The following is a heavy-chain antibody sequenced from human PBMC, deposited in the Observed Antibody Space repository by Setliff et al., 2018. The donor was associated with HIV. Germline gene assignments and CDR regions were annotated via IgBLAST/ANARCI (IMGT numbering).Heavy chain of an antibody. CDR3: ARRGSSRYSHWFDP. CDR2: ISHSVNA. CDR1: GRSISSGIQY. V-gene: IGHV4-39*01. Sequence: SETLSLPCNVSGRSISSGIQYWGWLRQSPGKGLEGIGTISHSVNAHYNPSLKSRVTISVDTSKSQFSLNVKSMTAADTAIYCRARRGSSRYSHWFDPWGQGTLVTVSS. J-gene: IGHJ5*02. D-gene: IGHD6-13*01.